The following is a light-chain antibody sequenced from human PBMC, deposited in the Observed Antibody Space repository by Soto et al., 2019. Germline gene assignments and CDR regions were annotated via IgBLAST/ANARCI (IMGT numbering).Light chain of an antibody. V-gene: IGLV2-14*01. J-gene: IGLJ3*02. CDR2: EVS. CDR1: SSDVGGYNY. Sequence: QSALTQPASVSGSPGQTITISCTGTSSDVGGYNYLSWYQQHPGKAPKVMIYEVSNRPSGFYNRFAGSKSGNTASLTISGHQAEDEADYFSSSYTTSGTPVFGGGTKLTVL. CDR3: SSYTTSGTPV.